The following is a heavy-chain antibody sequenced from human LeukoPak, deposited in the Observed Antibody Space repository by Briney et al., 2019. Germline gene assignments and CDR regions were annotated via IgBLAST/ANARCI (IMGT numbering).Heavy chain of an antibody. Sequence: GGSLRLSCAASGFTFSSYGMHWVRQAPGKGLEWVSDIWYDGSNKYYADSVKGRFTISRDNTKNTLYLRMNSQRAEDTAVYYCARDKYSSSSYYFDYWGQGTLVTVSS. CDR1: GFTFSSYG. CDR3: ARDKYSSSSYYFDY. D-gene: IGHD6-6*01. CDR2: IWYDGSNK. J-gene: IGHJ4*02. V-gene: IGHV3-33*01.